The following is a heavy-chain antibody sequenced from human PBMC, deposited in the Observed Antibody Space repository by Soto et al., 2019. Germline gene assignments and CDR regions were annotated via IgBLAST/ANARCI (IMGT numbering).Heavy chain of an antibody. CDR3: ARGSTIFGVVSFCDY. CDR2: IYYSGST. J-gene: IGHJ4*02. Sequence: SETLSLTCTVSGGSISSYYWSWIRQPPGKGLEWIGYIYYSGSTNYNPSLKSRVTISVDTSKNQFSLKLSSVTAADTAVYYCARGSTIFGVVSFCDYWGQGTLVTVSS. V-gene: IGHV4-59*01. D-gene: IGHD3-3*01. CDR1: GGSISSYY.